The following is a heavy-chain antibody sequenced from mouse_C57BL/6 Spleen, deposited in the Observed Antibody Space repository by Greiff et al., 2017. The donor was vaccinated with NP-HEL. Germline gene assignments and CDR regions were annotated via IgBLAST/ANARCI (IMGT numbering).Heavy chain of an antibody. CDR1: GYTFTSYW. Sequence: QVQLQQPGAELVKPGASVKLSCKASGYTFTSYWMHWVKQRPGQGLEWIGMIHPNSGSTNYNEKFKSKATLTVDKSSSTAYMQLSSLTSEDSAVYYCARGGYSNYEDYAMDYWGQGTSVTVSS. V-gene: IGHV1-64*01. CDR2: IHPNSGST. J-gene: IGHJ4*01. CDR3: ARGGYSNYEDYAMDY. D-gene: IGHD2-5*01.